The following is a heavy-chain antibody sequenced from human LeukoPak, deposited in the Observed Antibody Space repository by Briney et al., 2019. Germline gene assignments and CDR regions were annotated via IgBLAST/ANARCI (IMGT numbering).Heavy chain of an antibody. CDR3: ARDRFDYYGSGSYGTPFFDY. CDR1: GYTFTGYY. J-gene: IGHJ4*02. Sequence: ASVKVSCKASGYTFTGYYMHWVRQAPGQGLEWMGWINPNSGGTNYAQKFQGRVTMTRDTSISTAYMELSRLRSDDTAVYYCARDRFDYYGSGSYGTPFFDYWGQGTLVTVSS. D-gene: IGHD3-10*01. CDR2: INPNSGGT. V-gene: IGHV1-2*02.